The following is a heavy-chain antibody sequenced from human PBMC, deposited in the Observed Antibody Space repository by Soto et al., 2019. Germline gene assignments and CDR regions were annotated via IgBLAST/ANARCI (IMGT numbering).Heavy chain of an antibody. V-gene: IGHV3-15*07. CDR1: GLTFSKAW. CDR2: IKSKTDGGAT. Sequence: EVQLVESGGGLVKPGGSLRISCAASGLTFSKAWMNWVRQAPGKGLEWVGRIKSKTDGGATDYAAPVKGRCSISRDDSKNTLFLQINSLKTEDTAVYYCTTGPTTGTTLTVFFDYWGQGTLVTVSS. CDR3: TTGPTTGTTLTVFFDY. J-gene: IGHJ4*02. D-gene: IGHD4-17*01.